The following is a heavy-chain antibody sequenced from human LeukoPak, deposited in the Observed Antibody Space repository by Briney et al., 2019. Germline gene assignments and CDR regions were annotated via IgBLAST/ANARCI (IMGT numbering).Heavy chain of an antibody. V-gene: IGHV4-38-2*02. CDR2: IYRSGST. Sequence: SSETLSLTCTVSGYSISSGYYWGWIRQPPGKGLEWIGSIYRSGSTYYNPSLKSRVTISVDTSKNQFSLKLSSVTAADTAVYYCARDTYYYDSSGYYYVPNWYFDLWGRGTLVTVSS. CDR1: GYSISSGYY. J-gene: IGHJ2*01. CDR3: ARDTYYYDSSGYYYVPNWYFDL. D-gene: IGHD3-22*01.